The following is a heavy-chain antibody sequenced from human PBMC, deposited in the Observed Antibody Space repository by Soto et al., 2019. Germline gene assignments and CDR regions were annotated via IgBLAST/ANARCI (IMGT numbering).Heavy chain of an antibody. D-gene: IGHD4-17*01. Sequence: SETLSLTXPVSGGSISSYYWSWIRQPPGKGLEWNGYIYYSGSTNYNPSLKSRVTISLDTSKNQFSLKLYSVTTAYTAMYYCARLPWADYGGIFDPWGQGTLVTVSS. CDR3: ARLPWADYGGIFDP. V-gene: IGHV4-59*01. CDR2: IYYSGST. CDR1: GGSISSYY. J-gene: IGHJ5*02.